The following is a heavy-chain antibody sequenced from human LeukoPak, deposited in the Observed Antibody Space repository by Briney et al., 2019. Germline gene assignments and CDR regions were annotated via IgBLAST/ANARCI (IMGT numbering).Heavy chain of an antibody. J-gene: IGHJ4*02. Sequence: GESLKISCKGSGYSFTNYWIGWVRQMPGKGLEWMGIIYPGDSDSRYSPSFQGQVTTSADKSISTAYLQWSSLEASDTAIYYCARQMTTVSHFDYWGQGTLVTVSS. D-gene: IGHD4-11*01. V-gene: IGHV5-51*01. CDR3: ARQMTTVSHFDY. CDR2: IYPGDSDS. CDR1: GYSFTNYW.